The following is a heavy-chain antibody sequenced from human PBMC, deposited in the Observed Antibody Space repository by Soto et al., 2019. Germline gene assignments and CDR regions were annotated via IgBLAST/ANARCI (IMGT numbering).Heavy chain of an antibody. CDR1: GFTLSTYW. J-gene: IGHJ3*02. Sequence: GGSLRLSCVASGFTLSTYWMSWVRQAPGKGLEWVANIKQDGSDKNYVDSVKGRFTISRDNAKNSLYLQMNSLRAGDTAVYYCARSNNRAFDIWGQGTMVTVSS. D-gene: IGHD1-20*01. CDR3: ARSNNRAFDI. V-gene: IGHV3-7*01. CDR2: IKQDGSDK.